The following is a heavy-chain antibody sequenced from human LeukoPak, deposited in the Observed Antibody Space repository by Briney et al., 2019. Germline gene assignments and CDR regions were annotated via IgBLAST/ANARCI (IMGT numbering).Heavy chain of an antibody. D-gene: IGHD6-19*01. CDR1: GGSLSGYY. CDR2: INHSGST. CDR3: ARGPGSSGWYGDY. Sequence: SETLSLTCAVYGGSLSGYYWSWIRQPPGKGLEWIGEINHSGSTNYNPSLKSRVTISVDTSKNQFSLKLSSVTAADTAVYYCARGPGSSGWYGDYWGQGTLVTVSS. J-gene: IGHJ4*02. V-gene: IGHV4-34*01.